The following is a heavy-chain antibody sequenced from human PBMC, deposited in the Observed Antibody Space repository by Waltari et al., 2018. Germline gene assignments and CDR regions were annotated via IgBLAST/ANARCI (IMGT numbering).Heavy chain of an antibody. D-gene: IGHD2-21*02. V-gene: IGHV1-69*12. CDR2: ILPIFGTA. CDR3: ARDRSGYGGNSGYFDY. Sequence: QVQLVQSGAEVKKPGSSVKVSCKASGGTFSSYAISWVRQAPGQGLEWMGGILPIFGTANYAQKFQGRVTITADESTSTAYMELSSLRSEDTAVYYCARDRSGYGGNSGYFDYWGQGTLVTVSS. CDR1: GGTFSSYA. J-gene: IGHJ4*02.